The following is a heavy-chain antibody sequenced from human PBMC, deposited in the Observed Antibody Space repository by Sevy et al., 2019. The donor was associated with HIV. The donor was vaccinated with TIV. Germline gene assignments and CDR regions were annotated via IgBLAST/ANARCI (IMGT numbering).Heavy chain of an antibody. D-gene: IGHD3-16*02. V-gene: IGHV3-7*03. Sequence: GGSLRLSCAASGFTFSSYWISWVRQAPGKGLEWVANINQGGSEKYYVDSVKGRVTISRDNAKNSLYLQMNSLRAEDTAVYYCAREYIWGTYRYWYFDLWGRGTLVTVSS. J-gene: IGHJ2*01. CDR2: INQGGSEK. CDR1: GFTFSSYW. CDR3: AREYIWGTYRYWYFDL.